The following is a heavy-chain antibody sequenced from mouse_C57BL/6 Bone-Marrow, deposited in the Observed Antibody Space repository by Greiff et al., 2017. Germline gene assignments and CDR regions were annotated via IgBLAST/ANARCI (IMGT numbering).Heavy chain of an antibody. CDR3: ASTYGKFLWYAMDY. Sequence: EVKLMESGGGLVKPGGSLKLSCAASGFTFSSYAMSWVRQTPEKRLEWVATISDGGSYTYYPDNVKGRFTISRDNAKNNLYLQMSHLKSEDTAMYYCASTYGKFLWYAMDYWGQGTSVTVSS. V-gene: IGHV5-4*03. D-gene: IGHD2-1*01. CDR1: GFTFSSYA. J-gene: IGHJ4*01. CDR2: ISDGGSYT.